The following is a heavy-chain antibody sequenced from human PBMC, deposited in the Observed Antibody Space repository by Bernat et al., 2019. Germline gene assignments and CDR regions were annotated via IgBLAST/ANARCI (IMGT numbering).Heavy chain of an antibody. CDR2: IDWDDDK. CDR3: ARGSYDILTGYYSDAFDI. CDR1: GFSLNTSGMC. Sequence: QVTLRESGPALVKPTQTLTLTCTFSGFSLNTSGMCVSWIRQPPGKALEWLARIDWDDDKYYSTSLKTRLTISKDTSKNQVVLTMTNMDPVDTATYYCARGSYDILTGYYSDAFDIWGQGTMVTVSS. J-gene: IGHJ3*02. V-gene: IGHV2-70*15. D-gene: IGHD3-9*01.